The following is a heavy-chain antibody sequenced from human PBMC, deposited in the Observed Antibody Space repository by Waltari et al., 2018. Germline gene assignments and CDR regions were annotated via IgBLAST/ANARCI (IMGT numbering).Heavy chain of an antibody. Sequence: QVQLVQSGSELKKPGASVKVSCKASGYTFTSYAMNWVRQAPGQGLEWMGWINTNSGNPTYAQGFTGRFVFSLDTSVSTAYLQISSLKAEDTAVYYCARLHDFWNGGLPKARVDQFDYWGQGTLVTVSS. CDR3: ARLHDFWNGGLPKARVDQFDY. J-gene: IGHJ4*02. D-gene: IGHD3-3*01. CDR1: GYTFTSYA. CDR2: INTNSGNP. V-gene: IGHV7-4-1*02.